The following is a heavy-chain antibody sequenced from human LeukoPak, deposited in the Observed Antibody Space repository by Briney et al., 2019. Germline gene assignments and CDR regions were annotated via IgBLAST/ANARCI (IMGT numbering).Heavy chain of an antibody. CDR1: GYTFTSYD. CDR2: MNPNSGNT. V-gene: IGHV1-8*01. Sequence: ASVKASCKASGYTFTSYDINWVRQATGQGLEWMGWMNPNSGNTGYAQKFQGRVTMTRNTSISTAYMELSSLRSEDTAVYYCARGPSAAAGLDYWGQGTLVTVSS. D-gene: IGHD6-13*01. CDR3: ARGPSAAAGLDY. J-gene: IGHJ4*02.